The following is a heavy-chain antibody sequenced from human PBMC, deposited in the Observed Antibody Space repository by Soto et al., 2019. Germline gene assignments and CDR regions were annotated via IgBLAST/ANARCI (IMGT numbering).Heavy chain of an antibody. D-gene: IGHD6-13*01. CDR3: AQLYSSSWHQGKFDY. V-gene: IGHV2-5*01. Sequence: SGPTLVNPTQTLTLTCTFSGFSLSTSGVGVGWIRQRPGKALEWLALIYWNDDKRYSPSLKSRLTITKDTSKNQVVLTMTNMDPVDTATYYCAQLYSSSWHQGKFDYWGQGTLVTVSS. J-gene: IGHJ4*02. CDR1: GFSLSTSGVG. CDR2: IYWNDDK.